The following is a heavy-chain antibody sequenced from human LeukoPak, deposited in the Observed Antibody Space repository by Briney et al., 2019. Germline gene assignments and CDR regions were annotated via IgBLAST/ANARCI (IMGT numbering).Heavy chain of an antibody. V-gene: IGHV1-2*02. D-gene: IGHD6-19*01. CDR2: INPNSGGT. CDR3: ARGRNIAVAGTRWFDP. J-gene: IGHJ5*02. Sequence: ASVKVSCKASGYTFTGYYMHWVRQAPGQGLEWMGWINPNSGGTNHAQKFQGRVTMTRDTSISTAYMELSRLRSDDTAVYYRARGRNIAVAGTRWFDPWGQGTLVTVSS. CDR1: GYTFTGYY.